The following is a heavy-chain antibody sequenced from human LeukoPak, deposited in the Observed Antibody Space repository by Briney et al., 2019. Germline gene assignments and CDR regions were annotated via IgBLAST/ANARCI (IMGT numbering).Heavy chain of an antibody. Sequence: SETLSLTCTVSGGSFSSYYWSWMRQSPGKGLEWIGYIHYSGSTNYNPSLKSRVTISLDTSKNQFSLQLSSVTAADMAVYYCASTEWNYARWGQGTLVTVSS. CDR3: ASTEWNYAR. V-gene: IGHV4-59*08. D-gene: IGHD1-7*01. CDR2: IHYSGST. CDR1: GGSFSSYY. J-gene: IGHJ4*02.